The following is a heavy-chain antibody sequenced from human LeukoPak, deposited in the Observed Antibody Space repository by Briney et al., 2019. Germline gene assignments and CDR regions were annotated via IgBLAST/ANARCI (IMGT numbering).Heavy chain of an antibody. CDR3: ARDRYTVVSWYFDL. CDR1: GGSISSGGYY. V-gene: IGHV4-31*03. Sequence: SETLSLTCTVSGGSISSGGYYWSWIRQHPGKGLEWIGYIYYSGSTYYNPSLKCRVTISVDTSKNQFSLKLSSVTAADTAVYYCARDRYTVVSWYFDLWGRGTLVTVSS. D-gene: IGHD4-23*01. J-gene: IGHJ2*01. CDR2: IYYSGST.